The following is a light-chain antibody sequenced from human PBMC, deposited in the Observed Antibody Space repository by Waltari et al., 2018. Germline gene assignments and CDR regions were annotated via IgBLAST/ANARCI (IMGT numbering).Light chain of an antibody. V-gene: IGKV4-1*01. J-gene: IGKJ1*01. CDR2: GAS. CDR1: QSVLYSSNNKNY. Sequence: DIVMTQSPDSLAVSLGARATFNCKSSQSVLYSSNNKNYLAWYPQKPGQPPKLLIYGASTRESGVPDRFSGSGSGTDFTLTISSLQAEDVAVYYCQQYLTSSWTFGQGTKVEIK. CDR3: QQYLTSSWT.